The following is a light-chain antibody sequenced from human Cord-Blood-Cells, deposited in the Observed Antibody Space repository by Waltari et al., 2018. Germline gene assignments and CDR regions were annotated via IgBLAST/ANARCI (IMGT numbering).Light chain of an antibody. V-gene: IGKV3-11*01. J-gene: IGKJ5*01. CDR1: QSVSSY. Sequence: EIVLTQSPATLSLSPGERATLSCRASQSVSSYLAWYQQKPGQAPRLRIYDASNRATGIPARFSGSGSGTDFTLTIISLEPEDFAVYYCQQRSNWPPITFGQGTRLEIK. CDR3: QQRSNWPPIT. CDR2: DAS.